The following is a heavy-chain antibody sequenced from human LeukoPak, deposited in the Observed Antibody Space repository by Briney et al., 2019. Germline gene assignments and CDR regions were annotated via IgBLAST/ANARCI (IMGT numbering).Heavy chain of an antibody. V-gene: IGHV1-2*02. J-gene: IGHJ4*02. CDR2: INPYRGGT. D-gene: IGHD3-16*02. CDR1: GYTFNDYY. Sequence: ASVKVSCKASGYTFNDYYINWVRQAPGQGLEWMGWINPYRGGTNYAQRFQGGVTMTSDTSISTAYMELSRLTSDDTAVYYCASLGLGATHYVWGSYRFSDYWGQGTQVTVSS. CDR3: ASLGLGATHYVWGSYRFSDY.